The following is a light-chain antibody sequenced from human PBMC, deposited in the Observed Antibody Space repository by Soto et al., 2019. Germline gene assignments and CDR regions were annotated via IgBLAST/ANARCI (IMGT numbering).Light chain of an antibody. CDR3: QQYGTPLFT. J-gene: IGKJ3*01. Sequence: IVLTQSPGTLSLSPGERATLSCGASQSVTNNFLAWYQQKPGQAPRLLIYGASSRATGVPDRFSGSGSGTDFTLTISRLVPGDFAVYYCQQYGTPLFTFGPGTKVDIK. V-gene: IGKV3-20*01. CDR1: QSVTNNF. CDR2: GAS.